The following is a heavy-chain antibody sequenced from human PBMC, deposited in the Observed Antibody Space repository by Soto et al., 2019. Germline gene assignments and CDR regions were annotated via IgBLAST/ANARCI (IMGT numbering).Heavy chain of an antibody. D-gene: IGHD1-26*01. CDR3: ARDLGRERVSPYYMDV. CDR2: IFPLLGIT. V-gene: IGHV1-69*04. Sequence: SVKVSCKASGGTFNIYTINWVRQAPGQGLEWMGRIFPLLGITNYAQKFQDRVTITADKSTSTAYMELSSLKSEDTAVYYCARDLGRERVSPYYMDVWGKGTTVTVSS. J-gene: IGHJ6*03. CDR1: GGTFNIYT.